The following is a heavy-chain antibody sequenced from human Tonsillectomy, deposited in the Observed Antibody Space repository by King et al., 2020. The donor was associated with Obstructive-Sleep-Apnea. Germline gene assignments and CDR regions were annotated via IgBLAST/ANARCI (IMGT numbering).Heavy chain of an antibody. J-gene: IGHJ4*02. CDR3: ASTALLTGYLYYFDY. CDR2: IYYTGIT. D-gene: IGHD3-9*01. Sequence: QLQESGPGLVKPSETLSLTCTVSGACIRGHYWSGILQPPGKGLEWIGYIYYTGITKYNPSLKSRVTISVDTSNSQLSLTLSSVTAADTAVYYCASTALLTGYLYYFDYWGQGTLVTVSS. CDR1: GACIRGHY. V-gene: IGHV4-59*11.